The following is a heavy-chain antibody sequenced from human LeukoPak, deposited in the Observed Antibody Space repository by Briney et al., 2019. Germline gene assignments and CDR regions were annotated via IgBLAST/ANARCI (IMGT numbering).Heavy chain of an antibody. J-gene: IGHJ4*02. Sequence: PGGSLRLSCAASGFTFSSYGMHWVRQAPGKGLEWVSYISSGGATIYYADSVKGRFTISRDNAKNSLYLQMNSLRAEDTAVYYCARRGNTAMDFDYWGQGTLVTVSS. V-gene: IGHV3-48*03. CDR1: GFTFSSYG. D-gene: IGHD5-18*01. CDR3: ARRGNTAMDFDY. CDR2: ISSGGATI.